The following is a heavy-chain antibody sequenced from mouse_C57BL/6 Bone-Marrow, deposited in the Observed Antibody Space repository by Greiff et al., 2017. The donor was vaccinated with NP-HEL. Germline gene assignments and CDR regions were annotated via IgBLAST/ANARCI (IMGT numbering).Heavy chain of an antibody. J-gene: IGHJ4*01. CDR3: ARDTTTVVATSGPMDY. Sequence: DVKLVESGGGLVKPGGSLKLSCAASGFTFSSYAMSWVRQTPEKRLEWVATISDGGSYTYYPDNVKGRFTISRDNAKNNLYLQMSHLKSEDTAMYYCARDTTTVVATSGPMDYWGQGTSVTVSS. D-gene: IGHD1-1*01. CDR2: ISDGGSYT. V-gene: IGHV5-4*01. CDR1: GFTFSSYA.